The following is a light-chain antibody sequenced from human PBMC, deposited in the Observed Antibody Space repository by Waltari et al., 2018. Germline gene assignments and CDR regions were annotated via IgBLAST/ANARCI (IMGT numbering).Light chain of an antibody. CDR2: GAS. CDR1: QDIYNS. Sequence: DIQITQSPSSLYASVGDRVTITCQANQDIYNSLNWYQQKPGKAPNLLIYGASNLEPGVPSRFSGSGSGTHFTFTISSLQPDDFATYYCQQYDTPLSFGGGTKVAIK. J-gene: IGKJ4*01. V-gene: IGKV1-33*01. CDR3: QQYDTPLS.